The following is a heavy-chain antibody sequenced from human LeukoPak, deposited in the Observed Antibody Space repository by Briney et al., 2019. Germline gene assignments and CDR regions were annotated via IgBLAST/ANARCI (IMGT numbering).Heavy chain of an antibody. D-gene: IGHD5-24*01. J-gene: IGHJ3*02. CDR2: IYYSGST. CDR3: ARLSPQSDDAFDI. CDR1: GGSISSYY. V-gene: IGHV4-59*08. Sequence: SETLSLTCTVSGGSISSYYWSWIRQPPGKGPEWIGYIYYSGSTNYNPSLKSRVTISVDTSKNQFSLKLSSVTAADTAVYYCARLSPQSDDAFDIWGQGTMVTVSS.